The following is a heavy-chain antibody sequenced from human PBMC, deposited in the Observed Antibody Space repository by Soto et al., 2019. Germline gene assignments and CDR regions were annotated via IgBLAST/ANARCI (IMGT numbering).Heavy chain of an antibody. CDR2: ISGSGGST. V-gene: IGHV3-23*01. D-gene: IGHD3-10*01. Sequence: GGSLRLSCAASGFTFSSYAMSWVRQAPGKGLEWVSAISGSGGSTYYADSVKGRFTISRDNSKNTLYLQMNSLRAEDTAVYYCAKDLALSITMVRGVIIVSYGMDVWGQGTTVTVSS. J-gene: IGHJ6*02. CDR1: GFTFSSYA. CDR3: AKDLALSITMVRGVIIVSYGMDV.